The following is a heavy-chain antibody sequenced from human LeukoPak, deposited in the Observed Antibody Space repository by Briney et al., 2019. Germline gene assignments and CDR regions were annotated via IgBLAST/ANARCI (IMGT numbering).Heavy chain of an antibody. J-gene: IGHJ5*02. CDR2: IYYSGST. CDR3: VRGHYFSTYYDILTGYSDNWFDP. CDR1: GGSISSHY. Sequence: SETLSLTCTVSGGSISSHYWSWIRQPPGKGLEWIGYIYYSGSTNYNPSLKSRVTISVDTSKNQFSLKLSSVTAADTAVYYCVRGHYFSTYYDILTGYSDNWFDPWGQGTLVTVSS. V-gene: IGHV4-59*11. D-gene: IGHD3-9*01.